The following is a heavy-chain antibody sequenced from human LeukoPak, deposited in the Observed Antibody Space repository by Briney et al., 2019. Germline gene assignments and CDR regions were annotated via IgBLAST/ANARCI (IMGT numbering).Heavy chain of an antibody. CDR1: GFIVSSHA. D-gene: IGHD6-13*01. V-gene: IGHV3-30*14. Sequence: GGPLRLSCAASGFIVSSHAEHWARPARGKGREWVGHMSYDGSNKYYADSVKGRLTISRDNSKNTLYLQMNSLRAEDTAVYCCARGYSNSWYFFDYWGQGTLVTVSS. CDR3: ARGYSNSWYFFDY. CDR2: MSYDGSNK. J-gene: IGHJ4*02.